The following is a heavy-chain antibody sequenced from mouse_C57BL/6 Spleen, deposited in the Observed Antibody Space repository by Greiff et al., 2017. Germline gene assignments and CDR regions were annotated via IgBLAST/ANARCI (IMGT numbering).Heavy chain of an antibody. J-gene: IGHJ3*01. CDR3: AREGVYYGNCFAY. CDR1: GYTFTSYW. CDR2: IDPSDSYT. D-gene: IGHD2-1*01. V-gene: IGHV1-69*01. Sequence: VQLQQPGAELVMPGASVKLSCKASGYTFTSYWMHWVKQRPGQGLEWIGEIDPSDSYTNYNQKFKGKSTLTVDKSSSTAYMQLSSLTSEDSAVYYCAREGVYYGNCFAYWGQGTLVTVSA.